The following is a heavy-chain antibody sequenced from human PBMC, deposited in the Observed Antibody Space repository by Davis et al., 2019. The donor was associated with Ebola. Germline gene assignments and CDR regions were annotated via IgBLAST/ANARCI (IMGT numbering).Heavy chain of an antibody. CDR2: INHSGST. CDR3: ARVRVEAVAGDWFDP. V-gene: IGHV4-34*01. J-gene: IGHJ5*02. Sequence: PSETLSLTCAVYGGSFSGYYWSWIRQPPGKGLEWIGEINHSGSTNYNPSLKSRVTISVDTSKNQFSLKLSSVTAADTAVYYCARVRVEAVAGDWFDPWGQGTLVTVSS. D-gene: IGHD6-19*01. CDR1: GGSFSGYY.